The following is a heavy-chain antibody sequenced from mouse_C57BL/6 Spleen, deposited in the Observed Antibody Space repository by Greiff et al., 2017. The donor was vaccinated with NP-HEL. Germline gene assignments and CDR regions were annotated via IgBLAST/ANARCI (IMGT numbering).Heavy chain of an antibody. CDR3: AREGADNTALRGVFDY. V-gene: IGHV1-26*01. D-gene: IGHD1-2*01. J-gene: IGHJ2*01. CDR1: GYTFTDYY. Sequence: VQLQQSGPELVKPGASVKISCKASGYTFTDYYMNWVKQSHGKSLEWIGDINPNNGGTSYNQKSKGKAPLTVDKSSSTAYMGLRSLTSEDSAVYYWAREGADNTALRGVFDYWGEGTTLTVSS. CDR2: INPNNGGT.